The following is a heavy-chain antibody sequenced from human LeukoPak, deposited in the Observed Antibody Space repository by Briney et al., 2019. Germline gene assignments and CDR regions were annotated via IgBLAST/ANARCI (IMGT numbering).Heavy chain of an antibody. CDR1: GFTFSSYS. V-gene: IGHV3-48*01. D-gene: IGHD6-19*01. J-gene: IGHJ6*02. CDR2: ISSSSSTI. Sequence: GGSLRLSCAASGFTFSSYSMNWVRQAPGKGLEWVSYISSSSSTIYYADSVKGRFTISRDNSKNTLYLQMNSLRAEDTAVYYCARRRTPGIAVADGMDVWGQGTTVTVSS. CDR3: ARRRTPGIAVADGMDV.